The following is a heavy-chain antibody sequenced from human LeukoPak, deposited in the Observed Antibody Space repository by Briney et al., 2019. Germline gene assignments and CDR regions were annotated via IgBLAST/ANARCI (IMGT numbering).Heavy chain of an antibody. V-gene: IGHV3-33*01. CDR2: IWYDGTYK. CDR3: AREYYYDSSGYLT. Sequence: GGSLRLSCAASGFTFSSYGMHWVRQAPGKGLEWVAVIWYDGTYKYYADSVKGRFTISRDNSKNTLYLQMNSLRAEDTAVYYCAREYYYDSSGYLTWGQGTLVTVSS. D-gene: IGHD3-22*01. J-gene: IGHJ4*02. CDR1: GFTFSSYG.